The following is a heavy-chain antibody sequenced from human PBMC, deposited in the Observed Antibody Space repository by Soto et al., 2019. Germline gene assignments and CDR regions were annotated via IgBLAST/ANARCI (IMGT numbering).Heavy chain of an antibody. CDR1: GFTFSSYG. Sequence: LRLSCAASGFTFSSYGMHWVRQAPGKGLEWVAVISYDGSNKYYADSVKGRFTISRDNSKNTLYLQMNSLRAEDTAVYYCAKDNVLLWFGELFHWGQGTLVTVSS. CDR2: ISYDGSNK. CDR3: AKDNVLLWFGELFH. D-gene: IGHD3-10*01. J-gene: IGHJ4*02. V-gene: IGHV3-30*18.